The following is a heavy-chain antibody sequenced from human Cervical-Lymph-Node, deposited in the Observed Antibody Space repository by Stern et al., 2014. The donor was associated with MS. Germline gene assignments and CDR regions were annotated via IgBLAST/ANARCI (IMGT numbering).Heavy chain of an antibody. CDR2: IFPSDSGT. Sequence: EVQLVESGAEVKKPGESLKIACKGSGYSFSSYWIAWVRQMPGKGLEWVGMIFPSDSGTRYSPSFEGQVTISVDKSTSTAYLHLRSLKASDTARYYCGREVALTAGLLGFWGQGTQVIVS. CDR3: GREVALTAGLLGF. J-gene: IGHJ4*02. CDR1: GYSFSSYW. D-gene: IGHD3-22*01. V-gene: IGHV5-51*01.